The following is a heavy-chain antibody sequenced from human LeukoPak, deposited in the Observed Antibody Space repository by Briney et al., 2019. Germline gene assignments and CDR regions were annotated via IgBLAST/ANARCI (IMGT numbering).Heavy chain of an antibody. CDR1: GGTFSSYA. J-gene: IGHJ5*02. CDR2: IIPIFGTA. CDR3: AKSVGAAGTRNWFDP. D-gene: IGHD6-13*01. Sequence: SVKVSCKASGGTFSSYAISWVRQAPGQGLEWMGGIIPIFGTANYAQKFQGRVTITADESTSTAYMELSSLRSEDTAVYYCAKSVGAAGTRNWFDPWGQGTLVTVSS. V-gene: IGHV1-69*01.